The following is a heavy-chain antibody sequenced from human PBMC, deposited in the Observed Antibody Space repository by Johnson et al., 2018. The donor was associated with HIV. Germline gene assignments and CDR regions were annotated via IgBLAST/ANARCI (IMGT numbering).Heavy chain of an antibody. J-gene: IGHJ3*02. D-gene: IGHD4-17*01. CDR1: GFTVSSNY. CDR3: ARERIYGDYAFDI. V-gene: IGHV3-66*01. Sequence: EVQLVESGGGLVQPGGSLRLSCAASGFTVSSNYMSWVRQAPGKGLEWVSVIFSGGSTHYADSVKGRFTISRDKSKNTLYLQMNSLRAEDTAVYYCARERIYGDYAFDIWGQGTMVTVSS. CDR2: IFSGGST.